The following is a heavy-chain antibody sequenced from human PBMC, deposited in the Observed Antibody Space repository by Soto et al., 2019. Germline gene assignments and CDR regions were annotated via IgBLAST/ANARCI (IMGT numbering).Heavy chain of an antibody. V-gene: IGHV3-15*07. CDR1: GFTFSNAW. CDR2: IKSKTDGGTT. Sequence: GGSLRLSCAASGFTFSNAWMNGVRQAPGKGLEWVGRIKSKTDGGTTDYAAPVKGRFTISRDDSKNTLYLQMNSLKTEDTAVYYCTSTNYYYGMDVWGQGTTVTVSS. CDR3: TSTNYYYGMDV. J-gene: IGHJ6*02.